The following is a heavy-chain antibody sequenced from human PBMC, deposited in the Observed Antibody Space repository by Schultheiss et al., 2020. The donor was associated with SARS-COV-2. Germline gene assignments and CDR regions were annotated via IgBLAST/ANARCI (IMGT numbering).Heavy chain of an antibody. Sequence: SVKVSCKASGGTFSSYAISWVRQAPGQGLEWMGGIIPILGIANYAQKFQGRVTITADKSTSTAYMELSSQRSEDTAVYYCARDDDGYNSAYWGQGTLVTVSS. CDR1: GGTFSSYA. CDR3: ARDDDGYNSAY. CDR2: IIPILGIA. J-gene: IGHJ4*02. D-gene: IGHD5-24*01. V-gene: IGHV1-69*10.